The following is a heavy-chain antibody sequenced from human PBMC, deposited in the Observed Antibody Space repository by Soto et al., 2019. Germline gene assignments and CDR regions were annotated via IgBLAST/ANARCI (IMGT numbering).Heavy chain of an antibody. CDR1: GFTFSSYA. V-gene: IGHV3-30-3*01. D-gene: IGHD4-17*01. J-gene: IGHJ6*02. CDR2: ISYDGSNK. Sequence: GGSLRLSCAASGFTFSSYAMHWVRQAPGKGLEWVAVISYDGSNKYYADSVKGRFTISRDNSKNTLYLQMNSLRAEDTAVYYCARVRPRDSGGAYYYYYGMDVWGLGTTVTVSS. CDR3: ARVRPRDSGGAYYYYYGMDV.